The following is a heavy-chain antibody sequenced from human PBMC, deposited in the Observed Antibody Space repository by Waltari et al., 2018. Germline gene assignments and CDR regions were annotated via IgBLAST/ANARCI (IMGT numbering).Heavy chain of an antibody. CDR1: GFTFSTYA. J-gene: IGHJ4*02. CDR3: AKAHYDSSGYFSDFDY. Sequence: EVQLLESGGGLVQPGGSLRLSCVASGFTFSTYAMSWVRQAPGKRQGWCSPLSYTADTKHSADSSKSRFTISRDISKRTLYLHMSSLRAEDTAVYYCAKAHYDSSGYFSDFDYWGQGTRVTVSS. D-gene: IGHD3-22*01. V-gene: IGHV3-23*01. CDR2: LSYTADTK.